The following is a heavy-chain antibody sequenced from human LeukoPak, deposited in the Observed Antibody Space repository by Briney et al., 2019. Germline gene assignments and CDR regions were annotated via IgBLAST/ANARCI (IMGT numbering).Heavy chain of an antibody. D-gene: IGHD5-24*01. J-gene: IGHJ4*02. CDR3: AYEEGDGFTDA. CDR2: ISFDGNYK. Sequence: GGSLRLSCATSGFIFDTYAMHWVRQAPGKGLEWVAFISFDGNYKYYADSVKGRFAISRDNSKNTLYLQMNSLRFEDTAVYYCAYEEGDGFTDAWGRGTLVTVSS. V-gene: IGHV3-30-3*02. CDR1: GFIFDTYA.